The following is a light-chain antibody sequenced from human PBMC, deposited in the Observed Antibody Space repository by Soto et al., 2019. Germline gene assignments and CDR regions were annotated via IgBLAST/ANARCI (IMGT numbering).Light chain of an antibody. CDR1: QSLSSSQ. CDR2: GAS. CDR3: HQYGYSLWT. J-gene: IGKJ1*01. V-gene: IGKV3-20*01. Sequence: EIVLTQSPGTLSLSPGERATLSCRASQSLSSSQLAWYQQKPGQAPRLLIHGASSRATGIPDRFSGSGSGTDFTLTISRLEPEDFALYYCHQYGYSLWTFGQGTKVDIK.